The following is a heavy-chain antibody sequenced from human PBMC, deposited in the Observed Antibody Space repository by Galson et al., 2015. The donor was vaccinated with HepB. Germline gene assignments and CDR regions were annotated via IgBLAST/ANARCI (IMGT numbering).Heavy chain of an antibody. CDR2: ISYDGSNK. D-gene: IGHD2-8*01. CDR1: GFTFSSYG. V-gene: IGHV3-30*18. J-gene: IGHJ4*02. CDR3: AKDRGYCTNGVCYTPDY. Sequence: SLRLSCAASGFTFSSYGMHWVRQAPGKGLEWVAVISYDGSNKYYADSVKGRFTISRDNSKNTLYLQMNSLRAEDTAVYYCAKDRGYCTNGVCYTPDYWGQGTLVTVSS.